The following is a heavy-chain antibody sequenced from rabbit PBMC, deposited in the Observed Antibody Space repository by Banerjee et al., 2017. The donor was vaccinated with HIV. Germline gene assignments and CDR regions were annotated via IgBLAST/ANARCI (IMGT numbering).Heavy chain of an antibody. D-gene: IGHD8-1*01. CDR3: ASDTGTSFSTYGMDL. Sequence: QSLEESGGGLVQPEGSLTLTCKASGFSFSSSDYMCWVRQAPGKGLEWIACIYTGSSGSTYYATWAKGRFTISKTSSTTVTLQMTSLTAADTASYFCASDTGTSFSTYGMDLRGQGTLVTVS. CDR1: GFSFSSSDY. CDR2: IYTGSSGST. V-gene: IGHV1S40*01. J-gene: IGHJ6*01.